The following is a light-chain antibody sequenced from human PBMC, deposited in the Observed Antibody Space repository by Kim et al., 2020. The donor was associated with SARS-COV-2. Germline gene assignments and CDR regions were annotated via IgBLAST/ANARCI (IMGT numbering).Light chain of an antibody. CDR1: SGSIASNY. V-gene: IGLV6-57*02. CDR2: DGS. J-gene: IGLJ3*02. Sequence: KTVTICFTGSSGSIASNYVQWYQQRPGRAPTTLIYDGSQRPSGVPDRFSGSIDSSSNSASLTISGLKTEDEADYYCQSYDSSNLWVFGVGTQLTVL. CDR3: QSYDSSNLWV.